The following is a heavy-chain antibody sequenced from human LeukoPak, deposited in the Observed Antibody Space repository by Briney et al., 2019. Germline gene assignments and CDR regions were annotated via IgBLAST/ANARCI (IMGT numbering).Heavy chain of an antibody. CDR1: GFTFSSYS. CDR2: ISSSRSYI. Sequence: GGSLRLSCAASGFTFSSYSMNWVRQAPGKGLEWVSSISSSRSYIYYADSVKGRFTISRDNAKNSLYLQMNSLRAEDTAVYYCARALSGAAAGGDYWGQGTLVTVSS. D-gene: IGHD6-13*01. J-gene: IGHJ4*02. V-gene: IGHV3-21*01. CDR3: ARALSGAAAGGDY.